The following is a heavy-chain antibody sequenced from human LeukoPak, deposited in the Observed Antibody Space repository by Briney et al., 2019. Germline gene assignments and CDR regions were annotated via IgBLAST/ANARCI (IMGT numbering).Heavy chain of an antibody. D-gene: IGHD2-15*01. CDR3: ARESLGDCSGGSCSPNFDY. V-gene: IGHV1-69*13. CDR2: IIPIFGTA. J-gene: IGHJ4*02. CDR1: GGTFSSYA. Sequence: ASVTVSCKASGGTFSSYAISWVRQAPGQGLEWMGGIIPIFGTANYAQKFQGRVTITADESTSTAYMELSSLRSEDTAVYYCARESLGDCSGGSCSPNFDYWGQGTLVTVSS.